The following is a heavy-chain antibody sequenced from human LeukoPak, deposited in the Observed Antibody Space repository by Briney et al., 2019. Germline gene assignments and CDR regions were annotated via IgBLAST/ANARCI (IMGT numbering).Heavy chain of an antibody. V-gene: IGHV3-30*18. CDR3: AKRSSPEYYDILTGYYNADYYYGMDV. D-gene: IGHD3-9*01. CDR2: ISFDGSNE. CDR1: GFTFSTYG. Sequence: GGSLRLSCAASGFTFSTYGMHWVRQAPGKGLEWVAIISFDGSNEYYADSVKGRFTISRDNSKNTLYLQMNSLRAEDTAVYYCAKRSSPEYYDILTGYYNADYYYGMDVWGQGTTVTVSS. J-gene: IGHJ6*02.